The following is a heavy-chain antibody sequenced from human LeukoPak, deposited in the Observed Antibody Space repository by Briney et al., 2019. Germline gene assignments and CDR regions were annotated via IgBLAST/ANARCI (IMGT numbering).Heavy chain of an antibody. CDR1: GGSTSSYY. J-gene: IGHJ4*02. Sequence: SETLSLTCTVSGGSTSSYYWSWIRQPPGKGLEWIGHIYHSGTTYYNPSVKSRMTISVDTSKNQFSLNLRSVTAVDTAVYYCARVQYCSGGSCHNLRLFDQWGQGTLVTVSS. CDR3: ARVQYCSGGSCHNLRLFDQ. V-gene: IGHV4-4*09. CDR2: IYHSGTT. D-gene: IGHD2-15*01.